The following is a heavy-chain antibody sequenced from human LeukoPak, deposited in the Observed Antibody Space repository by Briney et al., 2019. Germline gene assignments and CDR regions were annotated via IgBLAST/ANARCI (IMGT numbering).Heavy chain of an antibody. CDR1: GYTLTELS. CDR3: ASLKWGVPDPHPFFDY. CDR2: FDPEDGET. D-gene: IGHD3-10*01. J-gene: IGHJ4*02. V-gene: IGHV1-24*01. Sequence: GASVKVSCKVSGYTLTELSMHWVRQAPGKGLEWMGGFDPEDGETIYAQKFQGRVTMTEDTSTDTAYMELSSLRSEDTAVYYCASLKWGVPDPHPFFDYWGQGTLVTVSS.